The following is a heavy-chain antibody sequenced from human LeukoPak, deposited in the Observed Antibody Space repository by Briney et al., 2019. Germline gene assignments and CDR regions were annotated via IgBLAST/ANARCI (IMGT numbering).Heavy chain of an antibody. CDR2: ISSSSSYI. Sequence: GGSLRLSCAASGFTFSSYSMNWVRQAPGKGLEWVSSISSSSSYIYYADSEKGRFTISRDNAKNSLYLQMNSLRAEDTAVYYCARDPYGSGAPAGSWGQGTLVTVSS. CDR1: GFTFSSYS. D-gene: IGHD3-10*01. V-gene: IGHV3-21*01. CDR3: ARDPYGSGAPAGS. J-gene: IGHJ5*02.